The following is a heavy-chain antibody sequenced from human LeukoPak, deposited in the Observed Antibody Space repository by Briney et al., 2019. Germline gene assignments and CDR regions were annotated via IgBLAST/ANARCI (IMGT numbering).Heavy chain of an antibody. D-gene: IGHD2-15*01. CDR1: LYTVTRYY. CDR3: AREVYCSGGICYSTMNWFDP. Sequence: ASLKVSCKASLYTVTRYYLHGVRQAPRHEREWMGIINPSAGSTNYAQKVQGRVTLTTDTSTSTAYMELRSLRSDDTAVYYCAREVYCSGGICYSTMNWFDPWGQGTLVTVSS. J-gene: IGHJ5*02. CDR2: INPSAGST. V-gene: IGHV1-46*01.